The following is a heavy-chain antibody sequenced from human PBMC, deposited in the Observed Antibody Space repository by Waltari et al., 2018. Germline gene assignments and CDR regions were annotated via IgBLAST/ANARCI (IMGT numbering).Heavy chain of an antibody. V-gene: IGHV3-30*02. CDR3: AKDAFGNTYLDF. CDR1: GFTFSVFG. D-gene: IGHD2-2*02. J-gene: IGHJ4*02. CDR2: IWFDGSDK. Sequence: QVNLVWSGGGVVQPGGSLRLSYATCGFTFSVFGMHWVRQAPGKGLEWVALIWFDGSDKFYADSVRGRFTISRDNSARTLYLDMDSLRLDDTAMYYCAKDAFGNTYLDFWGQGTLVTVSS.